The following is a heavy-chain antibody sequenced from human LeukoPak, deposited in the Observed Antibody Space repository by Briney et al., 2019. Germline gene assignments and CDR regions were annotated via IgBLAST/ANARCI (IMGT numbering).Heavy chain of an antibody. V-gene: IGHV3-23*01. Sequence: AGGSLRLSCAVSGLSFSSHAMNWVRQAPGKGLEWVAVITSSGGSTSYADSVKGRFTISRDNAKNSLYLQMNSLRAEDTAVYYCAREIFLEWLSMGGVDYWGQGTLVTVSS. CDR2: ITSSGGST. CDR3: AREIFLEWLSMGGVDY. CDR1: GLSFSSHA. D-gene: IGHD3-3*01. J-gene: IGHJ4*02.